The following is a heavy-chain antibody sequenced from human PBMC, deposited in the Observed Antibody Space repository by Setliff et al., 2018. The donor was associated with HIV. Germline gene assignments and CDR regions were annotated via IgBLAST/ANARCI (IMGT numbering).Heavy chain of an antibody. V-gene: IGHV3-20*04. CDR3: ARPETSQASQFLLFFDY. D-gene: IGHD2-15*01. CDR2: INWNGSST. Sequence: GGSLRLSCAASGFTFDDYGMSWVRQAPGKGLEWVSGINWNGSSTGYADSVKGRFTISRDNAKNTVFLQMDSLSVEDTAVYYCARPETSQASQFLLFFDYWGQGTLVTVSS. J-gene: IGHJ4*02. CDR1: GFTFDDYG.